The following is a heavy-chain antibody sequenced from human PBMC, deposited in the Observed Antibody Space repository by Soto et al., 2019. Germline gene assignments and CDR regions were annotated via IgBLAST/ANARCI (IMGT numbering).Heavy chain of an antibody. CDR1: GGSISSYY. D-gene: IGHD6-13*01. Sequence: SETLSLTCTVSGGSISSYYWSWIRQPPGKGLEWIGYIYYNGSTNYNPSLKSRVTISVDTSKNQFSLKLSSVTAADTAVYYCARGIAAAGTKRSDWFDYWGQGTLVTVSS. CDR2: IYYNGST. CDR3: ARGIAAAGTKRSDWFDY. V-gene: IGHV4-59*01. J-gene: IGHJ4*02.